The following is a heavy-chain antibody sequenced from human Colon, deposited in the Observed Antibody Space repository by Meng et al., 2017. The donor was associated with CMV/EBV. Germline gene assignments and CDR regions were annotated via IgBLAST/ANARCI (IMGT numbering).Heavy chain of an antibody. V-gene: IGHV1-2*05. CDR2: INPNSGAT. CDR3: ARVFVGIANWDIYY. D-gene: IGHD2-21*01. Sequence: QVPLRQSGAEVKKPGAPARVSCKTSGPTFTDYFIHWVQQAPRQGLQWVGRINPNSGATEYSHHFQARVTLTKDTSITTAYMYLYSLETSESDVYYCARVFVGIANWDIYYWGQGTLVTVSS. J-gene: IGHJ4*02. CDR1: GPTFTDYF.